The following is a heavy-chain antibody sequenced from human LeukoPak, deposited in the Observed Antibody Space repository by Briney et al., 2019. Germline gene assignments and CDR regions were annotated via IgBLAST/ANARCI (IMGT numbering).Heavy chain of an antibody. Sequence: GGSVRLSCTASGFIASSNYMSWVRQAPGKGLEWVSLIYSGGSTYYADSVMGRSTISRDKSNNTFYLQMNSLRAEDTAVYYCATGGRSGVAFESWGQGTLVTVSS. D-gene: IGHD2-15*01. V-gene: IGHV3-53*01. J-gene: IGHJ4*02. CDR3: ATGGRSGVAFES. CDR1: GFIASSNY. CDR2: IYSGGST.